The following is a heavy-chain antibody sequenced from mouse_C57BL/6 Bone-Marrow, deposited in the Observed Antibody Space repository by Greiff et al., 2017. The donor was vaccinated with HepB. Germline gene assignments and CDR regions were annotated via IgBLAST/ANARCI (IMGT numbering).Heavy chain of an antibody. V-gene: IGHV1-63*01. CDR1: GYTFTNYW. D-gene: IGHD1-1*01. CDR2: IYPGGGYT. CDR3: ARESTVVPQYYFDY. J-gene: IGHJ2*01. Sequence: VQRVESGAELVRPGTSVKMSCKASGYTFTNYWIGWAKQRPGHGLEWIGDIYPGGGYTNYNEKFKGKATLTADKSSSTAYMQFSSLTSEDSAIYYCARESTVVPQYYFDYWGQGTTLTVSS.